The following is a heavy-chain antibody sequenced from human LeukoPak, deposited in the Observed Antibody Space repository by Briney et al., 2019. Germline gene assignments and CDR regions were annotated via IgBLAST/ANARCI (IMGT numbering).Heavy chain of an antibody. V-gene: IGHV4-59*08. J-gene: IGHJ5*02. CDR1: GGSITNYY. Sequence: PSETLSLTCTVSGGSITNYYWSWIRQPPGKGLEWIGYTHYSGSTKYKSSLKSRVTISVDTSKNQFSLKLSSVTAADTAVYYCASQQQLVLLDWFDPWGQGTLVTVSS. D-gene: IGHD6-13*01. CDR2: THYSGST. CDR3: ASQQQLVLLDWFDP.